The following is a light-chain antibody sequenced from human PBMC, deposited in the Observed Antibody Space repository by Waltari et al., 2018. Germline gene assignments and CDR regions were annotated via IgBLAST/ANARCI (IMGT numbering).Light chain of an antibody. CDR2: SAS. CDR3: QQSHSTPS. Sequence: DIKMTQSPFSLSAFVGDRVTITCLASQSINSYLSWYQQKPGKAPKLLIYSASSLHSGVPSRFSGSESGTDFTLTSSSLQPEDFATYYCQQSHSTPSFGQGTRLEIK. J-gene: IGKJ5*01. CDR1: QSINSY. V-gene: IGKV1-39*01.